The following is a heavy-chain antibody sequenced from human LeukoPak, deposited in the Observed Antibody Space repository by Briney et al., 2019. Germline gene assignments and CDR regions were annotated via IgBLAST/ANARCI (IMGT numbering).Heavy chain of an antibody. D-gene: IGHD5-18*01. J-gene: IGHJ3*02. CDR2: IRDDGNNK. CDR3: AKVDTPAMAEKSAFDI. Sequence: GGSLRLSCAASGFTFTTYGMHWVRQAPGKGLEWVTFIRDDGNNKDYADSVKGRFTISRDTSKNTLYLQMNDVRADDTAVYYCAKVDTPAMAEKSAFDIWGQGTMVTVSS. V-gene: IGHV3-30*02. CDR1: GFTFTTYG.